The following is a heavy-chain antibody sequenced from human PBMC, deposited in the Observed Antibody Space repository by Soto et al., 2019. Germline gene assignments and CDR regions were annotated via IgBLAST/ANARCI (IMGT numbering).Heavy chain of an antibody. CDR3: ARGDYDYVWGSYRPQGFDP. J-gene: IGHJ5*02. Sequence: PSETLSLTCAVYGGSFGGYYWSWIRQPPGKGLEWIGEINHSGSTNYNPSLKSRVTISVDTSKNQFSLKLSSVTAADTAVYYCARGDYDYVWGSYRPQGFDPWGQGTLVTVSS. D-gene: IGHD3-16*02. CDR2: INHSGST. V-gene: IGHV4-34*01. CDR1: GGSFGGYY.